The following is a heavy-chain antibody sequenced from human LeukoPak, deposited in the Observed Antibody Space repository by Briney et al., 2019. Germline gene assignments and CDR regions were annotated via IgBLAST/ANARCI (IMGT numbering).Heavy chain of an antibody. J-gene: IGHJ6*02. V-gene: IGHV3-21*01. D-gene: IGHD3-10*01. CDR3: LPEYGSGTIYYYYGMDV. CDR1: GFTFSSYA. CDR2: ISSSSSYI. Sequence: GGSLRLSCAASGFTFSSYAMNWVRQAPGKGLEWVSSISSSSSYIYYADSVKGRFTISRDNAKNSLYLQMNSLRAEDTAVYYCLPEYGSGTIYYYYGMDVWGQGTTVTVSS.